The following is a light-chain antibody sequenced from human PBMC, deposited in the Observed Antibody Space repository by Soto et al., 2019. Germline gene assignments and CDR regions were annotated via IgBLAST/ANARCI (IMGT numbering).Light chain of an antibody. CDR2: EVT. CDR1: SSDVDAYNY. V-gene: IGLV2-14*01. Sequence: QSALTQPASVSGSPGQSITISCTGSSSDVDAYNYVSWYRQHPGKAPQLTIYEVTNRPSGVSNRFSASKSGNTASLTISGLHTEDEGDYYCSSYTITNTLVFGGGTKVTVL. CDR3: SSYTITNTLV. J-gene: IGLJ2*01.